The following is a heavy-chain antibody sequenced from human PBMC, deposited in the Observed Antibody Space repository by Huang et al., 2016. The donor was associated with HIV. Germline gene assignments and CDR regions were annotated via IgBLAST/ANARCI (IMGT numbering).Heavy chain of an antibody. J-gene: IGHJ2*01. Sequence: QVQLYQWGAGPLRPSETLSLTCGVSGGSLHGYYWNWLRQSPGRGVEWIGEVNHGGRNKYNPSLKSRVTISVDTSKIQFSLNLTSVTATDTADYYCATSRSGSGWFLDIWGRGTLVSVS. D-gene: IGHD6-19*01. CDR3: ATSRSGSGWFLDI. CDR1: GGSLHGYY. CDR2: VNHGGRN. V-gene: IGHV4-34*01.